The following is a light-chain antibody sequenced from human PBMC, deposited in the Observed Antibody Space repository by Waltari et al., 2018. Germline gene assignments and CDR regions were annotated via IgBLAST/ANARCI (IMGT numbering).Light chain of an antibody. J-gene: IGKJ1*01. Sequence: EIVMTQSPATLSVSRGGSATLSRRASPSIDDSLAWYQQKPGHPPRLLIHGASTRDTGIPVRFSGSGSGTDFTLTITGLQSEDFALYFCQQRSNWPVTFGQGTRVEAK. V-gene: IGKV3-15*01. CDR3: QQRSNWPVT. CDR2: GAS. CDR1: PSIDDS.